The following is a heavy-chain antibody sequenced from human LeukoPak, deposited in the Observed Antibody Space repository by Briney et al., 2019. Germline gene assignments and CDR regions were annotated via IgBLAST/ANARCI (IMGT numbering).Heavy chain of an antibody. CDR2: INTNTGNP. CDR3: ARDPPPSDSSGYFFPSDAFDL. J-gene: IGHJ3*01. V-gene: IGHV7-4-1*02. CDR1: GYTFTSYT. Sequence: ASVKVSCKASGYTFTSYTMNWVRQAPGQGLEWMGWINTNTGNPTYAQGFTGRFVFSLDTSVSTAYLQISSLKAEDTAVYYCARDPPPSDSSGYFFPSDAFDLWGQGTMVTVSS. D-gene: IGHD3-22*01.